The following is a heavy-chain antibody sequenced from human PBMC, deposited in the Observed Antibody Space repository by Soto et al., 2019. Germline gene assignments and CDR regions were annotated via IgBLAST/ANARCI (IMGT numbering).Heavy chain of an antibody. J-gene: IGHJ4*02. Sequence: GGSLRLSCAASGFTFSISAMTWVRQAPGKGLECVSLITGSGADTYYADSVKGRFTISRDNSKNTLFLQMNSLRAEDTAIYYCAKALRHYYDSSGYYAVAFDYWGPGTLVTVSS. D-gene: IGHD3-22*01. CDR1: GFTFSISA. CDR3: AKALRHYYDSSGYYAVAFDY. CDR2: ITGSGADT. V-gene: IGHV3-23*01.